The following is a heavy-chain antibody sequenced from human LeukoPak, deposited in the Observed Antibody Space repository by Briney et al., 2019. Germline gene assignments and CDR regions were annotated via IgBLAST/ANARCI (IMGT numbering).Heavy chain of an antibody. V-gene: IGHV4-4*02. CDR3: ARTVAGNYYYYMDV. Sequence: SGTLSLTCTISGGSVSDSNWWGWIRQPPGKVLEWIGEIYHNGNTGYNPSLKSRVTISVDKSKNQFSLSLTSVTAADTAVYYCARTVAGNYYYYMDVWGKGTTVTVSS. CDR1: GGSVSDSNW. CDR2: IYHNGNT. D-gene: IGHD6-19*01. J-gene: IGHJ6*03.